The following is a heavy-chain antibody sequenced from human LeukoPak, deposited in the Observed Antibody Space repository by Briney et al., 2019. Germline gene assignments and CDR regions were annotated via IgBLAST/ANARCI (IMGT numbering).Heavy chain of an antibody. V-gene: IGHV3-74*01. CDR1: GFSLSSYW. D-gene: IGHD3-10*01. CDR3: AKGDYGSGSYSLDAFDI. J-gene: IGHJ3*02. Sequence: HPGGSLRLSCAASGFSLSSYWMHWVRQAPGKGLVWVLRVNGDGSRTSYADSVKGRFTISRDDAKNTLYLQMNSLRAEDTAVYYCAKGDYGSGSYSLDAFDIWGQGTMVTVSS. CDR2: VNGDGSRT.